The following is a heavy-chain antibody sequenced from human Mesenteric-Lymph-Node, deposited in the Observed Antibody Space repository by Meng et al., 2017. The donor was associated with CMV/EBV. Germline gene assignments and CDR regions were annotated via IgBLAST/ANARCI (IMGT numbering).Heavy chain of an antibody. V-gene: IGHV1-2*02. D-gene: IGHD3-22*01. CDR2: INLKNGAT. CDR1: GYTFTGYY. CDR3: ARVYYDSSGYLDL. Sequence: ASVKVSCKTSGYTFTGYYMHWVRQAPGQGLELMGWINLKNGATTYAQRFQDRVTMTRDTSITTTYMELRRLRSDDTAFYYCARVYYDSSGYLDLWGRGTLVTVSS. J-gene: IGHJ2*01.